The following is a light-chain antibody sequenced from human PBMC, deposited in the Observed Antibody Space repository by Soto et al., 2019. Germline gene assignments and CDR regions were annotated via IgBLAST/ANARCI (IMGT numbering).Light chain of an antibody. J-gene: IGLJ1*01. CDR2: GVT. CDR3: FSHRRGDSHV. V-gene: IGLV2-14*01. CDR1: SRDVGGYNY. Sequence: QSALAQPASVSGSTGQSITISCTGTSRDVGGYNYVSWYQQYPGKAPKLMIYGVTNRPSGVSNRFSGSKTGNTASLAISGLQAEDEAYYYCFSHRRGDSHVFGTGTKVTVL.